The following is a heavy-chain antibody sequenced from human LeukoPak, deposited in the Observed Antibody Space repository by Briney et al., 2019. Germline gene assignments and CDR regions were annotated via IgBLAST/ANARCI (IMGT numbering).Heavy chain of an antibody. J-gene: IGHJ2*01. CDR3: ARHLYCGGDCYHPYFDL. Sequence: PSETLSLTCTVSGGSISSYFWNWIRQPPGKGLEWIGYISSSGSTNSNPSLKSRVSISVDTSKNQFSLKLSSVTAADTAVYYCARHLYCGGDCYHPYFDLWGRGTLVTVSS. CDR2: ISSSGST. CDR1: GGSISSYF. D-gene: IGHD2-21*02. V-gene: IGHV4-59*01.